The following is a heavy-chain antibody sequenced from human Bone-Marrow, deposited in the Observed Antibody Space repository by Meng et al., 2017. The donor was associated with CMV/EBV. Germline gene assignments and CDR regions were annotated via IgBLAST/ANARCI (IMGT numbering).Heavy chain of an antibody. CDR3: ARGAPAAILAYYYYYGMDV. V-gene: IGHV1-18*01. Sequence: ASVKVSCKASGYTFTSYDISWVRQAPGQGLEWMGWISAYNGNTNYAQKLQGRVTMTTDTSTSTAYMELRSLRSDDTAVYYCARGAPAAILAYYYYYGMDVWGQGTTVTVSS. J-gene: IGHJ6*02. D-gene: IGHD2-2*02. CDR1: GYTFTSYD. CDR2: ISAYNGNT.